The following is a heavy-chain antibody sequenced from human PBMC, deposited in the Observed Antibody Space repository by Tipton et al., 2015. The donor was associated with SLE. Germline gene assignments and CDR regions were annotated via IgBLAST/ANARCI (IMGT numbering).Heavy chain of an antibody. V-gene: IGHV3-30*04. D-gene: IGHD3-10*01. J-gene: IGHJ4*02. CDR1: GFTFTTYA. CDR2: ISYAGSNK. Sequence: RLSCAASGFTFTTYAMHWVRQAPGKGLEWVAVISYAGSNKYYADSVKGRFTISRDNSKNTLYLQMNSLRAEDTAVYYCARDGGLMVRGVHLDYWGQGTLVTVSS. CDR3: ARDGGLMVRGVHLDY.